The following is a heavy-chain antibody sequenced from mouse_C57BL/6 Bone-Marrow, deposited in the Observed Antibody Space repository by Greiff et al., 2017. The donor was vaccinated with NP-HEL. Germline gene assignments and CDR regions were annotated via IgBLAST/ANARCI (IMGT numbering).Heavy chain of an antibody. V-gene: IGHV5-4*01. Sequence: EVQGVESGGGLVKPGGSLKLSCAASGFTFSSYAMSWVRQTPEKRLEWVATISDGGSYTYYPDNVKGRFTISRDNAKNNLYLHMSHLKSEDTAMYYCARLGQWYFDVWGTGTTVTVSS. D-gene: IGHD3-3*01. CDR1: GFTFSSYA. CDR3: ARLGQWYFDV. J-gene: IGHJ1*03. CDR2: ISDGGSYT.